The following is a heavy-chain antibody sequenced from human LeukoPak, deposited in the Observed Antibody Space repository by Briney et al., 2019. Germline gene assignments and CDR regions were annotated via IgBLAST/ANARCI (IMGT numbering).Heavy chain of an antibody. CDR1: GFTLSNYW. Sequence: PGGSLRLSCAASGFTLSNYWMSWVRQAPGKGLEWVSSISSSSSYIYYADSVKGRFTISRDNAKNSLYLQMNSLRAEDAAVYYCARSEVVIRNWFDPWGQGTLVTVSS. J-gene: IGHJ5*02. D-gene: IGHD3-22*01. V-gene: IGHV3-21*01. CDR3: ARSEVVIRNWFDP. CDR2: ISSSSSYI.